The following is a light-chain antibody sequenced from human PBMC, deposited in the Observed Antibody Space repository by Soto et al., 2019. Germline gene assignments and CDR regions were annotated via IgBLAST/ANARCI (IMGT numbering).Light chain of an antibody. V-gene: IGKV4-1*01. CDR3: QQYYDAPQD. J-gene: IGKJ1*01. Sequence: DIVMTQSPDSLAVSLGERATINCKSSQSVLYSSNNKNYLAWYQQKPGQPPKLLIYWASTRESGDPDRFSGSGSGTDVTLTISSLQAEDGAVYYCQQYYDAPQDFGQGTKVEIK. CDR2: WAS. CDR1: QSVLYSSNNKNY.